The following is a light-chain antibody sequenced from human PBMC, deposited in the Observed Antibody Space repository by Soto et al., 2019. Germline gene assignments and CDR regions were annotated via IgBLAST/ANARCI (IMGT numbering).Light chain of an antibody. CDR2: DVN. CDR1: SSDLGTYDY. Sequence: QSALTQPASVSGSPGQSIAISCSGTSSDLGTYDYVSWYQQHPGKAPKLMLFDVNHRPSGVSDRFFGSKSGNTASLTISGLQAEDEADYYCSSYTPSSSVIFGGGNQLNVL. CDR3: SSYTPSSSVI. V-gene: IGLV2-14*01. J-gene: IGLJ2*01.